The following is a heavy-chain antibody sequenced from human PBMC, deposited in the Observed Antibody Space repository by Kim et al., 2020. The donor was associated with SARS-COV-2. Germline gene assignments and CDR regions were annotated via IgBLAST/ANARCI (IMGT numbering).Heavy chain of an antibody. J-gene: IGHJ6*02. V-gene: IGHV3-11*05. CDR3: ARDRRYGVISYYYYYGMDV. Sequence: GRFTISRDNAKNSLYLQMNSLRAEDTAVYYCARDRRYGVISYYYYYGMDVWGQGTTVTVCS. D-gene: IGHD5-18*01.